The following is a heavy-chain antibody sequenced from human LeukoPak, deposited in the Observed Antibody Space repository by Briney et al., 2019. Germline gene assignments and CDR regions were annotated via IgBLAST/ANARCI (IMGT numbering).Heavy chain of an antibody. V-gene: IGHV3-23*01. CDR1: GFTFSSYA. CDR2: ISGSGGSK. J-gene: IGHJ4*02. CDR3: AKGGGLRGGYFDY. D-gene: IGHD3-16*01. Sequence: PGGSLRLSCAASGFTFSSYAMSWVRQAPGKGLEWVSAISGSGGSKYYADSVKGRFTISRDNSKNTLYLQMNSLRAEDTAVYYCAKGGGLRGGYFDYWGQGTLVTVSS.